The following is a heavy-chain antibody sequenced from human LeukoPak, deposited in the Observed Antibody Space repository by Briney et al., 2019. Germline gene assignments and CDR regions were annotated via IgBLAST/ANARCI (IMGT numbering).Heavy chain of an antibody. CDR1: GYTFTSYA. CDR2: ISAYNGNT. D-gene: IGHD3-9*01. V-gene: IGHV1-18*01. CDR3: ARWGAFSDILSEYYFDY. Sequence: GASVKVSCKASGYTFTSYAFSWVRQAPGQGLEWMGWISAYNGNTNYAQKFQGRVTMTTDTSTTTAYMELRSLRSDDTAVYYCARWGAFSDILSEYYFDYWGQGALVTVSS. J-gene: IGHJ4*02.